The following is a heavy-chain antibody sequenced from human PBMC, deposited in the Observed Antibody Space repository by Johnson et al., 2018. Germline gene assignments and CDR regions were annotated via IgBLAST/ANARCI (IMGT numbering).Heavy chain of an antibody. CDR1: GGSINTHS. D-gene: IGHD5/OR15-5a*01. J-gene: IGHJ6*02. Sequence: QVQLQESGPGLVKPSETLSLTCTVSGGSINTHSWTWIRPPAGKGLEWIGRFYFGGGSTTYNPSLKSRVTMAVDTSKNQFSLKLRSVTAADTAVYYCARDRGSKSTIGYYGVDVWGQGTTVTVSS. V-gene: IGHV4-4*07. CDR3: ARDRGSKSTIGYYGVDV. CDR2: FYFGGGST.